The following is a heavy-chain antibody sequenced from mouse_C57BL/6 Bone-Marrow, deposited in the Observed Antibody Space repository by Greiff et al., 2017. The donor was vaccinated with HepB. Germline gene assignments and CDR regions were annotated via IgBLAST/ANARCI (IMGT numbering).Heavy chain of an antibody. D-gene: IGHD4-1*01. CDR1: GFTFSSYA. J-gene: IGHJ2*01. Sequence: DVHLVESGGGLVKPGGSLKLSCAASGFTFSSYAMSWVRQTPEKRLEWVATISDGGSYTYYPDNVKGRFTISRDNAKNNLYLQMSHLKSEDTAMYYCARENWDFDYWGQGTTLTVSS. V-gene: IGHV5-4*01. CDR2: ISDGGSYT. CDR3: ARENWDFDY.